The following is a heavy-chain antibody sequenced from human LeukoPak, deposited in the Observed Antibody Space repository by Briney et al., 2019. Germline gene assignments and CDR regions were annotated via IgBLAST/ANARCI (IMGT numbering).Heavy chain of an antibody. D-gene: IGHD6-19*01. CDR3: ARDLTLAD. Sequence: GGSLRLSCAASKFIVSSNYMTWVRQAPGKGLEWVSVIYSGGTTYYADSVKGRFTISRDESKNTLYLEMNSLRVEDTAVYFCARDLTLADWGQGTLVTVSS. J-gene: IGHJ4*02. CDR1: KFIVSSNY. V-gene: IGHV3-66*01. CDR2: IYSGGTT.